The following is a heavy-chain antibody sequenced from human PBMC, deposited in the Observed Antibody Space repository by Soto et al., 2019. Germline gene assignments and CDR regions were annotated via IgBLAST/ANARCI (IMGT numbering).Heavy chain of an antibody. CDR3: ARERPYFDY. V-gene: IGHV1-8*01. Sequence: QVQLVQSGAEVKKPGASVKVSCKASGYTFTSYDINWVRQATGQGLEWMGWMNPNSGNTGYAQKYQGRVTMTRNTSLSTAYMELRGVRSEDMAVYYCARERPYFDYWGQGTLVTVSS. CDR1: GYTFTSYD. J-gene: IGHJ4*02. CDR2: MNPNSGNT.